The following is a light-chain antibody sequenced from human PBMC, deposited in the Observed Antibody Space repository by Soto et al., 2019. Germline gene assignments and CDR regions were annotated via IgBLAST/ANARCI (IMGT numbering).Light chain of an antibody. V-gene: IGKV3-15*01. Sequence: EIVMTQSPGTLSVSPGERATLSCRASQSVSSNLAWYQQRPGQAPRLLIYGVSTRATGIPARFSGSGSGTEFTLTISSLQSEDFAIYYCQQYNNWPPFTFGPGTKVDI. CDR3: QQYNNWPPFT. CDR1: QSVSSN. CDR2: GVS. J-gene: IGKJ3*01.